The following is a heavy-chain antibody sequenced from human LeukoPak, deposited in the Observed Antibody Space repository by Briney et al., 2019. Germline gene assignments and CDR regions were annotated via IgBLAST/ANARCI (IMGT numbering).Heavy chain of an antibody. V-gene: IGHV4-34*01. CDR3: ARGRWDVVVPAAIRNWFDP. Sequence: SGTLSLTCAVYGGSFSGYYWNWIRQPPGKGLEWIGEINHSGSTNYNPSLKSRVTISVDTSKNQFSLKLSSVTAADTAVYYCARGRWDVVVPAAIRNWFDPWGQGTLVTVSS. CDR2: INHSGST. D-gene: IGHD2-2*01. CDR1: GGSFSGYY. J-gene: IGHJ5*02.